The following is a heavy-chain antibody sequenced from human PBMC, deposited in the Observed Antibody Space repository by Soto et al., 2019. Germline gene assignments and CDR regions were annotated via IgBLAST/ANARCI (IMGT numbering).Heavy chain of an antibody. Sequence: ASVKFSCKASGYTFKSYAMHWVRQAPGQSLEWMGWISAGNGNTKYSQKFQDRVTMTRDTSASTAYMELSSLRSEDTAVYYCSREWAELTVFGVVTPSYGMGVWGEGTTVTVS. CDR2: ISAGNGNT. D-gene: IGHD3-3*01. J-gene: IGHJ6*02. CDR1: GYTFKSYA. V-gene: IGHV1-3*01. CDR3: SREWAELTVFGVVTPSYGMGV.